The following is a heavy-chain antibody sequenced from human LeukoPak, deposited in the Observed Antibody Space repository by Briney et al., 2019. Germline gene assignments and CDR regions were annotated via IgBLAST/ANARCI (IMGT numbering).Heavy chain of an antibody. D-gene: IGHD6-13*01. V-gene: IGHV4-59*01. Sequence: SETLSLTCTVSGGSLTNYYWSWIRQPPGKGLEWIGHSYYSGITNYNPSLKSRVTISVDTSKNQFSLRLSSVTAADTAVYYCVRGGSSSWPYYYYYMDVWGKGTTVTVSS. CDR2: SYYSGIT. J-gene: IGHJ6*03. CDR1: GGSLTNYY. CDR3: VRGGSSSWPYYYYYMDV.